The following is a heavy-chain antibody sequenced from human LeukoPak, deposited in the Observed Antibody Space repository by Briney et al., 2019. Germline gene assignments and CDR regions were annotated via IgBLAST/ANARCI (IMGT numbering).Heavy chain of an antibody. CDR3: AKFLPTHIVVANYYFDY. CDR2: ISGSGGST. Sequence: GWSLRLSCAASGFTFSSYAMILVRQAPGKGLEWVSAISGSGGSTYYADSVKGRFTISRDNSKNTLYLQMNSMRAEDTAVYYCAKFLPTHIVVANYYFDYWGQGTLVTVSS. D-gene: IGHD2-21*01. V-gene: IGHV3-23*01. J-gene: IGHJ4*02. CDR1: GFTFSSYA.